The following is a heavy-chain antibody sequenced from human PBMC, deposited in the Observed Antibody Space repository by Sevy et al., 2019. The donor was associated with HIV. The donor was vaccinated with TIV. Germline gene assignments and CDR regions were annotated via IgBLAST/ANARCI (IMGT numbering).Heavy chain of an antibody. D-gene: IGHD2-21*02. J-gene: IGHJ6*02. CDR3: AREFQVVVTANYYYYYGMDV. CDR1: GFTFSSYE. CDR2: ISSSGSTI. Sequence: GGSLRLSCAASGFTFSSYEMNWVRQAPGKGLEWVSYISSSGSTIYYADSVKGGFTISRDNAKNSLYLQMNSLRAEDTAVYYCAREFQVVVTANYYYYYGMDVWGQGTTVTVSS. V-gene: IGHV3-48*03.